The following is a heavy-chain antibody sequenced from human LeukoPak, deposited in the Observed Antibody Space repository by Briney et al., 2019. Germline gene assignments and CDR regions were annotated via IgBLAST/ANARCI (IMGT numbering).Heavy chain of an antibody. CDR1: GGSLSGYY. CDR2: INHSGST. D-gene: IGHD6-19*01. CDR3: ARGKAVAGRKYYYYYYMDV. J-gene: IGHJ6*03. Sequence: SDPLSLTCSLYGGSLSGYYWRWIRQPPGKGLEWIGEINHSGSTNYNTSLKSRVTISVDTSKNQFSLKLSSVTAADTAVYYCARGKAVAGRKYYYYYYMDVWGKGTTVTVSS. V-gene: IGHV4-34*01.